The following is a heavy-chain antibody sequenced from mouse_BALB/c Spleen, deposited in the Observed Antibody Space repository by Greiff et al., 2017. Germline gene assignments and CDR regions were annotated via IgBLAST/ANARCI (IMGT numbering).Heavy chain of an antibody. J-gene: IGHJ4*01. CDR3: ARDYFYCSSYGYAIDY. V-gene: IGHV5-4*02. CDR2: ISDGGSYT. Sequence: EVKLVESGGGLVKPGGSLKLSCAASGFTFSDYYLYWVRQTPEERLEWVATISDGGSYTYYPDSVKGRFTITRDTAKNNLYLQMSSLKSEDTAMYYCARDYFYCSSYGYAIDYWGQGTSVTVSS. D-gene: IGHD1-1*01. CDR1: GFTFSDYY.